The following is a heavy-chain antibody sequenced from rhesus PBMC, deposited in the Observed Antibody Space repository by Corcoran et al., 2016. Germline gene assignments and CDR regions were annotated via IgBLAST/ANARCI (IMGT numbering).Heavy chain of an antibody. D-gene: IGHD3-28*01. CDR2: FFGSGGGT. CDR3: EGDSGYYATFDY. CDR1: GGSISDDYY. V-gene: IGHV4-106*01. J-gene: IGHJ4*01. Sequence: QVQLQESGPGLVKPSETLSLTCAVSGGSISDDYYWNWIRQPPGKGLEWIGYFFGSGGGTNYNPSLKNRVTISIDTSKNQFSLKLSSVTAADTAVYYCEGDSGYYATFDYWGQGVLVTVSS.